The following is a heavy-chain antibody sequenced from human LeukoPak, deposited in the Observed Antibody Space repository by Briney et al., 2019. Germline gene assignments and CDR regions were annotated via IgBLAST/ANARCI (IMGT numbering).Heavy chain of an antibody. Sequence: GGSLRLSCAASGFTFSSYGMHWVRQAPGKGLEWVAVIWYDGSNKYYADSVKGRFTISRDNSKNTLYLQMNSLRAEDTAVYYCAKEKDSSSWYSGPNFDYWGQGTLVTVSS. V-gene: IGHV3-33*06. CDR3: AKEKDSSSWYSGPNFDY. CDR1: GFTFSSYG. J-gene: IGHJ4*02. D-gene: IGHD6-13*01. CDR2: IWYDGSNK.